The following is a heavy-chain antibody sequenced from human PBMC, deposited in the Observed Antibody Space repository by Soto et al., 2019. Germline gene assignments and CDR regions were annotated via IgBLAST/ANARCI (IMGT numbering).Heavy chain of an antibody. J-gene: IGHJ4*02. CDR3: AREYSGSFEDLGY. V-gene: IGHV1-2*04. CDR2: INPKSGGT. D-gene: IGHD6-6*01. Sequence: QVQLVQSGAEVKKPGASVKVSCKASGYSFTAYHIHWVRQAPGQGLEWMGWINPKSGGTNYAQKFQDWVTMTRDTSITTACMELSRLRSDDTAVYSCAREYSGSFEDLGYWGQGTLVAVSS. CDR1: GYSFTAYH.